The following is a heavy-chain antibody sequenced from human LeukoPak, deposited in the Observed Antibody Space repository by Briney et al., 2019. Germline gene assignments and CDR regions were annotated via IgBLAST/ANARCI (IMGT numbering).Heavy chain of an antibody. V-gene: IGHV4-34*01. Sequence: SETLSLTCAVYGGSFSGYYWSWIRQPPGKGLEWIGEINHSGSTDYNPSLKSRVTISVDTSKNQFSLKLSSVTAADTAVYYCARGRANDYWGQGTLVTVSS. J-gene: IGHJ4*02. CDR2: INHSGST. CDR3: ARGRANDY. CDR1: GGSFSGYY.